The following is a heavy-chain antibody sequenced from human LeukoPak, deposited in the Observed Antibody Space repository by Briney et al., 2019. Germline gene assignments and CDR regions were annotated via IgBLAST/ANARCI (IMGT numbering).Heavy chain of an antibody. V-gene: IGHV4-59*12. CDR1: GGSISSYY. J-gene: IGHJ4*02. Sequence: SETLSLTCTVSGGSISSYYWSWIRQPPGKGLEWIGYIYYSGSTSYNPSLKSRVTISVDTSKNQFSLKLSSMTAADTAVYYCARDRGSSGWYIDYWGQGTLVTVSS. CDR2: IYYSGST. CDR3: ARDRGSSGWYIDY. D-gene: IGHD6-19*01.